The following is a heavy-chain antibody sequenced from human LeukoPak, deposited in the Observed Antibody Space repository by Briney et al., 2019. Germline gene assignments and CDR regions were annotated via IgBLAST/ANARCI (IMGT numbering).Heavy chain of an antibody. J-gene: IGHJ5*02. V-gene: IGHV4-34*01. Sequence: PSETLSLTCAVYGGSFSGYYWSWIRQPPGKGLEWIGEINHSGSTNYNPSLKSRVTISVDTSKNQFSLKLSSVTAADTAVYYCARRMATILRYNWFDPWGQGTLVTVSS. D-gene: IGHD5-24*01. CDR2: INHSGST. CDR1: GGSFSGYY. CDR3: ARRMATILRYNWFDP.